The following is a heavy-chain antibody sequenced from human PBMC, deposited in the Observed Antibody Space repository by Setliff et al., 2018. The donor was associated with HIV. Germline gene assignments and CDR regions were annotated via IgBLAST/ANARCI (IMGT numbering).Heavy chain of an antibody. Sequence: ASVKVSCKASGGTFTSSAISWVRQARGQGLEWMGAIIPHFDAPQYAQKFQGRVTITADQSTSTAYMELSGLTSEGTAVYNCASPRLDWSFSHFDYWGQGTPVTVS. CDR3: ASPRLDWSFSHFDY. J-gene: IGHJ4*02. V-gene: IGHV1-69*13. D-gene: IGHD3-9*01. CDR1: GGTFTSSA. CDR2: IIPHFDAP.